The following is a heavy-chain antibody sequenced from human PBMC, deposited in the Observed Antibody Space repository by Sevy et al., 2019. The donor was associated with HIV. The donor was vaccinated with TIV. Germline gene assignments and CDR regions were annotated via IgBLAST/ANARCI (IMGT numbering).Heavy chain of an antibody. CDR1: GFTFSSYG. D-gene: IGHD3-22*01. V-gene: IGHV3-30*18. J-gene: IGHJ4*02. CDR2: ISYDGSNK. CDR3: AKGPSSGYIDY. Sequence: GGSLRLSCAASGFTFSSYGMHWVRQAPGEGLEWVAVISYDGSNKYYADSVKGRFTISRDNSKNTLYLQMNSLRAEDTAVYYCAKGPSSGYIDYWGQGTLVTVSS.